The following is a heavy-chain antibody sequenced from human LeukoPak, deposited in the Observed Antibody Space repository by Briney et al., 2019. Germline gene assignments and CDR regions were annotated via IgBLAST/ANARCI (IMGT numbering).Heavy chain of an antibody. CDR1: GGSTSGPY. CDR2: IHYDGRT. V-gene: IGHV4-59*11. CDR3: ARLVNYGYSDY. J-gene: IGHJ4*02. Sequence: PSETLSLTCTVSGGSTSGPYWTWIRQPPGKGLEWIGYIHYDGRTNYNPSFKSRVIISLDTSNNQFSLNLKSVTAADTAAYYCARLVNYGYSDYWGQGTLVTVSS. D-gene: IGHD3-22*01.